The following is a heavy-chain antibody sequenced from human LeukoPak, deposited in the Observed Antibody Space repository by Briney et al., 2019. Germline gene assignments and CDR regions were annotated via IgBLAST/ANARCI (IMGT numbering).Heavy chain of an antibody. J-gene: IGHJ6*04. D-gene: IGHD2-2*01. Sequence: GGSLRLSCTASGFTFGDYAMSWVRQAPGKGLEWGGFIRSKAYGGTTEYAASVKGRFTISRDDSKSIAYLQMNSLKTEDTAVYYCTRDHMGYCSSTSCYGFYYYYYGMDVWGKGTTVTVSS. CDR2: IRSKAYGGTT. V-gene: IGHV3-49*04. CDR1: GFTFGDYA. CDR3: TRDHMGYCSSTSCYGFYYYYYGMDV.